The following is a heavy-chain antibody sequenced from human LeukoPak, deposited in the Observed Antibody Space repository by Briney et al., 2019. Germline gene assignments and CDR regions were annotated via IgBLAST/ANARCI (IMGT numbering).Heavy chain of an antibody. Sequence: GGSLRLSCAASGFTFSGSAMHWVRQASGKGLEWVGRIRSKANSYATAYAASVKGRFTISRDDSKNTAYLQMNSLKTKDTAVYYCTRPVGDRDYWGQGTLVTVSS. J-gene: IGHJ4*02. CDR3: TRPVGDRDY. CDR2: IRSKANSYAT. V-gene: IGHV3-73*01. D-gene: IGHD3-16*01. CDR1: GFTFSGSA.